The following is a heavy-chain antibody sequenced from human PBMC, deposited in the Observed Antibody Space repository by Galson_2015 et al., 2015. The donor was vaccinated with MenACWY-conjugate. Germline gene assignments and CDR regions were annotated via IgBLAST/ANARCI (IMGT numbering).Heavy chain of an antibody. CDR3: VRGSSGWRGMDI. V-gene: IGHV3-74*03. D-gene: IGHD6-19*01. CDR2: ICAGGISI. CDR1: GFAFRDFC. J-gene: IGHJ6*02. Sequence: SLRLSCAASGFAFRDFCMHWVRQATGKGLECVSRICAGGISIMYGDSVRGRFTTSRDDAENTLYLQMDSLRADDTAVYFCVRGSSGWRGMDIWGQGTTVTVSS.